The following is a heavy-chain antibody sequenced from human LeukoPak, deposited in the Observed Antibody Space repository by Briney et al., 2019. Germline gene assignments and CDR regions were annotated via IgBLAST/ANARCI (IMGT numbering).Heavy chain of an antibody. V-gene: IGHV4-38-2*01. CDR2: IYHSGST. CDR3: AGGRGDYSDY. CDR1: GYSISSGYY. J-gene: IGHJ4*02. D-gene: IGHD3-16*01. Sequence: SETLSLTCAVSGYSISSGYYWGWIRQPPGKGLEWIGSIYHSGSTYYNPSLKSRVTISVDTSKNQFSLKLSSVTAADTAVYYCAGGRGDYSDYWGQGTLVTVSS.